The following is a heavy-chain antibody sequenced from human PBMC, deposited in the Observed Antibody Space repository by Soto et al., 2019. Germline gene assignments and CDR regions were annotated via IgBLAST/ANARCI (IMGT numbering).Heavy chain of an antibody. D-gene: IGHD2-2*02. Sequence: ASVKVSCKASGYTFTGYYMHWVRQAPGQGLEWMGWINPNSGGTNYAQKFQGWVTMTRDTSISTAYMELSRLRSDDTAVYYCARDQCSSTSCYIGLDYWGQGTLVTVSS. V-gene: IGHV1-2*04. J-gene: IGHJ4*02. CDR2: INPNSGGT. CDR3: ARDQCSSTSCYIGLDY. CDR1: GYTFTGYY.